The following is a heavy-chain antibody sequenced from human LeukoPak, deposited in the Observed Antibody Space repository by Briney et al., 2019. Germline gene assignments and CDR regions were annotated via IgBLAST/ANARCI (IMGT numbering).Heavy chain of an antibody. CDR2: IIPIFGTA. D-gene: IGHD5-18*01. J-gene: IGHJ4*02. V-gene: IGHV1-69*05. CDR1: GGTFSSYA. CDR3: ARGTAVDTAMALDY. Sequence: SVKVSCKASGGTFSSYAISWVRQAPGQGLEWMGGIIPIFGTANYAQKFQGRVTITTDESTSTAYMELSSLRSEDTAVYYCARGTAVDTAMALDYWGQGTLVTVSS.